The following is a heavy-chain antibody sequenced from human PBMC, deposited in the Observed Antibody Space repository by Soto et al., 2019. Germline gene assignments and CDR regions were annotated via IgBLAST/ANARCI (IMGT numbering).Heavy chain of an antibody. D-gene: IGHD3-3*01. CDR1: GFTFSSNS. Sequence: EVQVVESGGGLVQPGGSLRLSCAASGFTFSSNSMNWVRQAPGKGLEWISYISSSSSTIYAASVMGRFTISRDNAKTSLYLQMNSLRDEDTAVYYCARVIWSGHLTSDLWGQGTLVTVSS. CDR2: ISSSSSTI. V-gene: IGHV3-48*02. CDR3: ARVIWSGHLTSDL. J-gene: IGHJ5*02.